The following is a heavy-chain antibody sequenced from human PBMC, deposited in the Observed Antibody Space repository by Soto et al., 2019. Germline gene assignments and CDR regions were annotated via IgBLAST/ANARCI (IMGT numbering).Heavy chain of an antibody. CDR2: INPKSGGT. J-gene: IGHJ6*02. CDR3: ARGNSTDCSNGVCSFFYNHDMDV. CDR1: GYSFTDYH. V-gene: IGHV1-2*04. Sequence: ASVKVSCKASGYSFTDYHIHWVRQAPGQGLEWLGRINPKSGGTSTAQKFQGWVTMTTDTSISTASMELTRLTSDDTAIYYCARGNSTDCSNGVCSFFYNHDMDVWGQGTTVTVSS. D-gene: IGHD2-8*01.